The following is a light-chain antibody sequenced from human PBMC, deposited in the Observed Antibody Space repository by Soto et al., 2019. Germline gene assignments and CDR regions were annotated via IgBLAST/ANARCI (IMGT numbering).Light chain of an antibody. Sequence: DVVMTQTPRSLSVAPGQPASISCKSSHSLLHITGETFLFWYLQKPGQSPQLLIYEVSTRVSGVPDRFSGSGSGTDFTLEISRVETDDVGIYYCMQSTQLPPTFGQGTRLEIK. CDR1: HSLLHITGETF. CDR3: MQSTQLPPT. J-gene: IGKJ5*01. V-gene: IGKV2D-29*02. CDR2: EVS.